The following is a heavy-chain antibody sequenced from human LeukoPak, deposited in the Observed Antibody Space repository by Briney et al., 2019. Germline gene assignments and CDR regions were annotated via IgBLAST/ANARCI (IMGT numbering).Heavy chain of an antibody. J-gene: IGHJ4*02. CDR1: GFTFSSYG. Sequence: AGGSLRLSCAASGFTFSSYGMHWVRQAPGKGLEWVAFIRYDGSNKYYADSVKGRFTISRDNSKNTLYLQMNSLRAEDTAVYYCAKGYDFWIRGDYWGQGTLVTVSS. CDR3: AKGYDFWIRGDY. V-gene: IGHV3-30*02. D-gene: IGHD3-3*01. CDR2: IRYDGSNK.